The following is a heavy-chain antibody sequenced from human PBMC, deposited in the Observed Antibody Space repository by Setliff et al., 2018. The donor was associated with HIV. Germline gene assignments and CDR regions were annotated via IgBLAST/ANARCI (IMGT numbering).Heavy chain of an antibody. J-gene: IGHJ6*03. CDR2: VYTSGTT. D-gene: IGHD3-10*01. CDR3: ATHNSGYMEV. V-gene: IGHV4-61*09. CDR1: GGSISSGHYY. Sequence: SETLSLTCTVSGGSISSGHYYWSWIRQPAGKGLEWIGHVYTSGTTNYNPSLRSRVTISLDNAKNTLYLQLNSLRTEDTAVYFCATHNSGYMEVWGQGTTVTVSS.